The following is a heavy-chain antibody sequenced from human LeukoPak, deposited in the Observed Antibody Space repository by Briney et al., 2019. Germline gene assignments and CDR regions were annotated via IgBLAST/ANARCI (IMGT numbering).Heavy chain of an antibody. CDR3: ARGTLLPGIDY. CDR1: GFTFSSYW. Sequence: GGSLRLSCAGYGFTFSSYWMNWVHQAPGKGLEWVANINQDVVDSVKGRFTISRDNAKNSLYLQVNSLRAEDTAVYYCARGTLLPGIDYWGQGTLVTVSS. V-gene: IGHV3-7*01. D-gene: IGHD1-26*01. CDR2: INQDV. J-gene: IGHJ4*02.